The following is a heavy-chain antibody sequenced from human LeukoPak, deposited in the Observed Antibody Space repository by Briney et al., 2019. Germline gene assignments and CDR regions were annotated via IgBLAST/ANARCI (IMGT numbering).Heavy chain of an antibody. V-gene: IGHV1-2*02. CDR1: GYTFTSYY. D-gene: IGHD6-19*01. CDR3: AREAAVAGPEHQNFDY. J-gene: IGHJ4*02. Sequence: ASVKVSCKASGYTFTSYYMHWVRQAPGQGLEWMGWINPNSGGTNYAQKFQGRVTMTRDTSISTAYMELSRLRSDDTAVYYCAREAAVAGPEHQNFDYWGQGTLVTVSS. CDR2: INPNSGGT.